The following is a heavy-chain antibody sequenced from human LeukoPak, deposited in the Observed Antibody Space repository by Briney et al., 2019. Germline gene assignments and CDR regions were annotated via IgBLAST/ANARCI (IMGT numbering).Heavy chain of an antibody. CDR2: IYHSGST. V-gene: IGHV4-4*02. CDR1: GGSISSSNW. CDR3: ATDMVRGVIIGPPINAFDI. J-gene: IGHJ3*02. Sequence: ASETLSLTCAVSGGSISSSNWWSWVRQPPGKGLEWIGEIYHSGSTNYNPSLKSRVTISVDKSKNQFSLKLSSVTAADTAVYYCATDMVRGVIIGPPINAFDIWGQGTMVTVSS. D-gene: IGHD3-10*01.